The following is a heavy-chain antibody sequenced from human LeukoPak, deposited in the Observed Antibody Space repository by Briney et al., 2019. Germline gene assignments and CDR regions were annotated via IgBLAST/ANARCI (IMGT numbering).Heavy chain of an antibody. CDR2: IYYSGST. CDR1: GGSISSSSYY. D-gene: IGHD6-13*01. V-gene: IGHV4-39*07. J-gene: IGHJ6*02. Sequence: SETLSLTCTVSGGSISSSSYYWGWIRQPPGKGLEWIGSIYYSGSTYYNPSLKSRVTISVDTSKNQFSLKLSSVTAADTAVYYCARVSLGSSSWENYYYYYYGMDVWGQGTTVTVSS. CDR3: ARVSLGSSSWENYYYYYYGMDV.